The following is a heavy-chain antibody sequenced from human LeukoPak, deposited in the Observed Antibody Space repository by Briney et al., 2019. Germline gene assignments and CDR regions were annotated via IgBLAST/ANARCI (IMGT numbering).Heavy chain of an antibody. CDR3: AKAAVPGTKYYFDS. D-gene: IGHD2-8*01. J-gene: IGHJ4*02. V-gene: IGHV3-23*01. CDR2: ISGSGSST. Sequence: GGSLRLSCAAFGFTFSSYAMGWVRQAPGKGLEWVSSISGSGSSTYYADSVKGRFTISRDSSKDTLYLQMNTLRAEDTALYYCAKAAVPGTKYYFDSWGQGTLVTVSS. CDR1: GFTFSSYA.